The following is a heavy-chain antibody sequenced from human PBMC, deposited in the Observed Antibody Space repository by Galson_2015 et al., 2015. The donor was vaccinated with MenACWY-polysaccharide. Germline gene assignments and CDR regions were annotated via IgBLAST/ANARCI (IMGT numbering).Heavy chain of an antibody. D-gene: IGHD2-15*01. CDR1: GLTFDDYA. J-gene: IGHJ4*02. V-gene: IGHV3-9*01. CDR2: ISWNSDII. Sequence: SLRLSCAASGLTFDDYAMNWVRQAPGKGLEWVSGISWNSDIIGYADSVKGRFTISRDSAKNSLYLQMNSLRPEDTALYYCAKGYSYSKSPVDHWGQGTLVTVSS. CDR3: AKGYSYSKSPVDH.